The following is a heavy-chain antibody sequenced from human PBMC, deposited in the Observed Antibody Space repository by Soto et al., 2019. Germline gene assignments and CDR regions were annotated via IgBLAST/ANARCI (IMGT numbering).Heavy chain of an antibody. Sequence: SVKVSCKASGGTFSSYTISWVRQAPGQGLEWMGRIIPILGIANYAQKFQGRVTITADKSTSTAYMELSSLRSEDTAVYYCARGPTMPSSNFDYWGQGTLVTVSS. CDR2: IIPILGIA. V-gene: IGHV1-69*02. CDR1: GGTFSSYT. J-gene: IGHJ4*02. D-gene: IGHD2-2*01. CDR3: ARGPTMPSSNFDY.